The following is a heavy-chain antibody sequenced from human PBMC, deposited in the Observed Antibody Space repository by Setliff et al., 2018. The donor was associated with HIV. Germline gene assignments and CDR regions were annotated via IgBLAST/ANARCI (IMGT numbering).Heavy chain of an antibody. CDR3: ASVTLFVRFDF. Sequence: SETLSLTCTVSGGSISSYSWSWIRQPPGKGLEWIGYIYTSGSTNYNPSLKSRVTISVDTSENQFSLKLSSVTAADTAVYYCASVTLFVRFDFWGLGTLVTVSS. CDR2: IYTSGST. J-gene: IGHJ4*02. D-gene: IGHD3-10*02. CDR1: GGSISSYS. V-gene: IGHV4-4*08.